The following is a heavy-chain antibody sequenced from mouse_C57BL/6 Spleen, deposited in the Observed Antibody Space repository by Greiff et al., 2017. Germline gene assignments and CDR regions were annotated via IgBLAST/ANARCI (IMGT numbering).Heavy chain of an antibody. V-gene: IGHV5-6*02. Sequence: DVKVEESGGDLVKPGGSLKLSCAASGFTFSSYGMSWVRQTPDKWLEWVATISSGGSYTYYPDSVKGRFTFSRDNAKNTLYLLMSSLKSEDTAMYCCARHPGSSYAMDYWGQGTSVTVSS. D-gene: IGHD1-3*01. J-gene: IGHJ4*01. CDR3: ARHPGSSYAMDY. CDR2: ISSGGSYT. CDR1: GFTFSSYG.